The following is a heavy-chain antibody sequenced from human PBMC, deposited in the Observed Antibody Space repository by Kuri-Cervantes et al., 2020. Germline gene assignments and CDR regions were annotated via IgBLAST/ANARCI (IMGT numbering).Heavy chain of an antibody. D-gene: IGHD2-15*01. V-gene: IGHV4-39*07. Sequence: SESLSLTCTVSGGSISSRSYYWGWIRQPPGKGLEWIGSIYHSGSTYYNPSLKSRVTISVDTSKNQFSLKLSSVTAADTAVYYCARYCSGGSCYDAFDIWGQGTMVTVSS. CDR3: ARYCSGGSCYDAFDI. CDR2: IYHSGST. J-gene: IGHJ3*02. CDR1: GGSISSRSYY.